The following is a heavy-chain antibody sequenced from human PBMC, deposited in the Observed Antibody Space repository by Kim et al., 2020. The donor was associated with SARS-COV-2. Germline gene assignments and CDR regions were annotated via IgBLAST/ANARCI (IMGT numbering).Heavy chain of an antibody. D-gene: IGHD6-19*01. CDR3: EGQNYYTIAVAYYSYYMDV. V-gene: IGHV4-59*08. CDR2: ISYSGNT. CDR1: SGSISSYY. J-gene: IGHJ6*03. Sequence: SETLSLTCTVSSGSISSYYWSWVRQPPGKGLEWIGYISYSGNTNYHPSLKSRVTMSVDKSHNHFSLKLSSVTAADTAVYYCEGQNYYTIAVAYYSYYMDVWGKGTTVTVSS.